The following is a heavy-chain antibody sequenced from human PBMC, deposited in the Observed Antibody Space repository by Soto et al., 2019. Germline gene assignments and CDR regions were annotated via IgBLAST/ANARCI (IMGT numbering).Heavy chain of an antibody. J-gene: IGHJ6*02. D-gene: IGHD3-10*01. CDR2: IYYSGET. Sequence: QVQLQESGPGLVKPSETLSLTCTVSGDSISRYYWSWIRLSPGKGLEWIGYIYYSGETNYTPSVKSRVTISVDRTKTQFSLKLSSVTAADTAVYYCARDQGGEFLKGSGMDVWGQGTTVTVSS. CDR3: ARDQGGEFLKGSGMDV. V-gene: IGHV4-59*01. CDR1: GDSISRYY.